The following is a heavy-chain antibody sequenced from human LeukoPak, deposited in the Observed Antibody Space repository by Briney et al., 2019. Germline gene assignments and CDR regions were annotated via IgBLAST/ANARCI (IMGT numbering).Heavy chain of an antibody. CDR2: IFYSGIT. J-gene: IGHJ4*02. V-gene: IGHV4-39*07. D-gene: IGHD4-23*01. Sequence: SETLCLTCTVSGGSISSSSYYWGWIRQPPGKGLEWIGSIFYSGITYYNPSLKSRVTISVDTSKNQFSLKLSSVTAADTAVYYCARVGIDYSGNIIKYYFDYWGQGTLVTVSS. CDR3: ARVGIDYSGNIIKYYFDY. CDR1: GGSISSSSYY.